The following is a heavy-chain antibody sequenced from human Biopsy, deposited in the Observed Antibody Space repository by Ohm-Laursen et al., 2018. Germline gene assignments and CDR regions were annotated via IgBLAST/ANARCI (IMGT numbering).Heavy chain of an antibody. D-gene: IGHD2-2*02. CDR2: LDWDDAQ. CDR1: GFSLNTRGMS. Sequence: TQTLTLTCTLSGFSLNTRGMSVTWIRQPPGKALEWLARLDWDDAQFYNGSLKTRLTISKDTSENHVVLTLSDVDPVDTATYYCARIPILVVPAAIVYRHRRHLQGLDVWGQGTTVIVSS. CDR3: ARIPILVVPAAIVYRHRRHLQGLDV. V-gene: IGHV2-70*16. J-gene: IGHJ6*02.